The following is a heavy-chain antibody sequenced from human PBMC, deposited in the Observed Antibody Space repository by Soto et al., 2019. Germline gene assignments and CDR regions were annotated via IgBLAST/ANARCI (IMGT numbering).Heavy chain of an antibody. D-gene: IGHD6-19*01. Sequence: GGSLRLSCAASGFTFSNAWMSWVRQAPGKGLEWVGRIKSKTDGGTTDYAAPVKGRFTISRDDSKNTLYLQMNSLKTEDTAVYYCTTDLVSSGRCFDYWGQGTLVTVSS. J-gene: IGHJ4*02. CDR2: IKSKTDGGTT. CDR3: TTDLVSSGRCFDY. CDR1: GFTFSNAW. V-gene: IGHV3-15*01.